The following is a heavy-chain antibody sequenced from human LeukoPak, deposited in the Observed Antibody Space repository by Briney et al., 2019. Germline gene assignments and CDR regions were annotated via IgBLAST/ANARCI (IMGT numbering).Heavy chain of an antibody. J-gene: IGHJ6*02. D-gene: IGHD3-10*01. CDR2: ISGDGSGT. CDR1: RWSLSTHW. Sequence: GGSLMISWASCRWSLSTHWMSCISQAPRKELVWVSRISGDGSGTSYADSVKGRFTISRDNAKDTLYLQMTSLRVEDTAVYSCASLLTPYHGSGGGGMDVWGQGTTVTVSS. CDR3: ASLLTPYHGSGGGGMDV. V-gene: IGHV3-74*01.